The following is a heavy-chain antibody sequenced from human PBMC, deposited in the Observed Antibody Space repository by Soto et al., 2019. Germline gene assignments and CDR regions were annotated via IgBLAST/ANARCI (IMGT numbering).Heavy chain of an antibody. CDR1: GFTFSSYG. CDR3: AKVLGAGSRSHDYLHDSFDY. Sequence: QVQLVESGGGVVQPGRSLRLSCAASGFTFSSYGMHWVRQAPGKGLEWVAVISYDGSNKYYADSVKGRFTISRDNSKNTLYLQMNSRRAEDTAVYYCAKVLGAGSRSHDYLHDSFDYWGQGTLVTVSS. CDR2: ISYDGSNK. D-gene: IGHD3-10*01. J-gene: IGHJ4*02. V-gene: IGHV3-30*18.